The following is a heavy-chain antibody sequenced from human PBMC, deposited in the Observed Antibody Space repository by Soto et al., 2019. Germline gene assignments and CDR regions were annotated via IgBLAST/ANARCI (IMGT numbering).Heavy chain of an antibody. Sequence: QIQLLQSGAEVKKPGASVKVTCKASGYTFRNFGISWVRQAPGQGLEWMEWISAYNANANYAQKFQGRLTMTADTSTSTAYMELRSLRSDDTAVYYCARENSYFDYWGQGTLVTVSS. CDR3: ARENSYFDY. V-gene: IGHV1-18*01. CDR2: ISAYNANA. CDR1: GYTFRNFG. J-gene: IGHJ4*02.